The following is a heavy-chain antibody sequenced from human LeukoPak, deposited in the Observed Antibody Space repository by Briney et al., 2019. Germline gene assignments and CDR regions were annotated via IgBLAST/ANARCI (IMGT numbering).Heavy chain of an antibody. Sequence: GGSLRLSCAASGFTFSSYAMSWVRQAPGKGLEWVSAISGSGGSTYYADSVKGRFTISRDNSKNTLYLQMNSLRAEDTAVYYCAKDVQGAYYDSSGYVYWGQGTLVTVS. CDR3: AKDVQGAYYDSSGYVY. V-gene: IGHV3-23*01. CDR2: ISGSGGST. J-gene: IGHJ4*02. CDR1: GFTFSSYA. D-gene: IGHD3-22*01.